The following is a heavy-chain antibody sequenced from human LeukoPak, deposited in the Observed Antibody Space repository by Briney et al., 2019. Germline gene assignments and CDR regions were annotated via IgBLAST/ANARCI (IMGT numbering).Heavy chain of an antibody. CDR1: GFTFSDYY. CDR3: AGDGPYDYVWGSYRYYYYGMDV. Sequence: GGSLRLSCAASGFTFSDYYMSWIRQAPGKGLEWVSYISSSGSTIYYADSVKGQFTISRDNAKNSLYLQMNSLRAEDTAVYYCAGDGPYDYVWGSYRYYYYGMDVWGQGTTVTVSS. J-gene: IGHJ6*02. CDR2: ISSSGSTI. D-gene: IGHD3-16*02. V-gene: IGHV3-11*01.